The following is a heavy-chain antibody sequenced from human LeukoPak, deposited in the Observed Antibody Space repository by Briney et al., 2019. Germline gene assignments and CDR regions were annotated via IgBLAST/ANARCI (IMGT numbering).Heavy chain of an antibody. CDR2: IRYDGSNK. CDR1: GFTFSSYG. V-gene: IGHV3-30*02. D-gene: IGHD2-2*01. CDR3: ATRVGYYFDY. J-gene: IGHJ4*01. Sequence: PGGSLRLSCAASGFTFSSYGMHWVRQAPGKGLEWVAFIRYDGSNKYYADSVKGRFTISRDNSKNTLYLQMNSLRAEDTAAYYCATRVGYYFDYWGHGTLVTVSS.